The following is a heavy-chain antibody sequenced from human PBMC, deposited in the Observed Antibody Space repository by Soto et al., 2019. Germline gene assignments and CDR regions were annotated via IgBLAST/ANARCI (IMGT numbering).Heavy chain of an antibody. Sequence: SVKVSCKASGFTFTSSAVQWGRQARGQRLEWIGWIVVGSGNTNYAQKFQERVTITRDMSTSTAYMELSSLRSEDTAVYYCAADSYGSGSSPYYFDYWGQGTLVTVSS. V-gene: IGHV1-58*01. D-gene: IGHD3-10*01. J-gene: IGHJ4*02. CDR2: IVVGSGNT. CDR1: GFTFTSSA. CDR3: AADSYGSGSSPYYFDY.